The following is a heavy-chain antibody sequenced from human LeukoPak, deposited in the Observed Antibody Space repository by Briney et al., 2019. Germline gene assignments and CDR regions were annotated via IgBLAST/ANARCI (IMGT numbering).Heavy chain of an antibody. Sequence: GGTLRLYCTASGFTFDDYAMNWVRPAPGRGLEGVAGLNGKSRSTAYVDSVKGRFTISRANTKNSLSLQMSSLRAGDTALYHCARGRLRLGSFSLNYLYGMDVWGQGTTVTVSS. J-gene: IGHJ6*02. CDR2: LNGKSRST. CDR3: ARGRLRLGSFSLNYLYGMDV. CDR1: GFTFDDYA. D-gene: IGHD1-26*01. V-gene: IGHV3-20*01.